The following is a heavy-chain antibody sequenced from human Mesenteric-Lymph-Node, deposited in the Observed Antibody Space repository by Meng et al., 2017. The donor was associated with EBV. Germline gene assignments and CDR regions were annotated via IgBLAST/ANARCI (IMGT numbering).Heavy chain of an antibody. CDR3: AHRRREDTGYHSAFHY. J-gene: IGHJ4*02. CDR1: GFSLTTRGVR. V-gene: IGHV2-5*02. Sequence: HITLTESGPTLLNPTQTPTLACSFSGFSLTTRGVRVGWVRQPPGKALEWLALIYWDDERYSPSLKNRLTVTKDTSKNQVVLTMTNMDPADTGTYYCAHRRREDTGYHSAFHYWGPGILVTVSS. D-gene: IGHD5-12*01. CDR2: IYWDDE.